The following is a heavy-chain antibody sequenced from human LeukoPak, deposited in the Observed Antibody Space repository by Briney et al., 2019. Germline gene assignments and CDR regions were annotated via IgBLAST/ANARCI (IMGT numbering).Heavy chain of an antibody. CDR3: ARAEPKSYNWNYGDY. CDR1: GYTFTGYY. D-gene: IGHD1-20*01. CDR2: INPNSGGT. Sequence: ASVKVSCKASGYTFTGYYMHWVRQAPGQGLEWLGRINPNSGGTNYAQKFQGRVTMTRDTSISTAYMELSRLRSDDTAVYYCARAEPKSYNWNYGDYWGQGTLVTVSS. V-gene: IGHV1-2*06. J-gene: IGHJ4*02.